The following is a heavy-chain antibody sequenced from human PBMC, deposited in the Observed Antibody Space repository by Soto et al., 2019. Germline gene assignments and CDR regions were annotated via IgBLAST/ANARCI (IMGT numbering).Heavy chain of an antibody. CDR3: ARERSLAVAAPGY. CDR2: MSSDGYSD. J-gene: IGHJ4*02. Sequence: GGSVRHSFADAECVDLGYTRFWVNKAPGKGLEWVATMSSDGYSDYYADSVKGRFTISRDNSQNTLFLQMNSLRSEDTAVYYCARERSLAVAAPGYWGQGTLVTVSS. CDR1: ECVDLGYT. V-gene: IGHV3-30-3*01. D-gene: IGHD6-19*01.